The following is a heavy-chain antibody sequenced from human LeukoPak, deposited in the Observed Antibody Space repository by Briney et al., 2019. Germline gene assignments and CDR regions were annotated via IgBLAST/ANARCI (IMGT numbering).Heavy chain of an antibody. CDR3: ARAPSYSSGRFDV. V-gene: IGHV3-23*01. CDR2: ISGSGGST. CDR1: GFTFSTYA. J-gene: IGHJ3*01. D-gene: IGHD6-19*01. Sequence: GGSLRPSCAASGFTFSTYAMSWVRQAPGKGLEWVSGISGSGGSTYYADSVKGRFTLFRDNSKNTLHLQMNSLRAEDTAIYYCARAPSYSSGRFDVWGQGTMVTVSS.